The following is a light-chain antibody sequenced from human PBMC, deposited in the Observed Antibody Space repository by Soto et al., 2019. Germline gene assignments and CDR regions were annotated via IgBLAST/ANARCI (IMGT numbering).Light chain of an antibody. J-gene: IGLJ2*01. V-gene: IGLV1-47*01. CDR1: SSNIGNNY. CDR3: SAWDDTLRGRA. CDR2: NNR. Sequence: QSVLTQSPSASGTPGQRVSTSCSGSSSNIGNNYVYWYHQLPGTAPKLIIYNNRQRPSGVPDRFSGSKAGTSASLAISGLRSEDEGDYYCSAWDDTLRGRAFGGGTQLTVL.